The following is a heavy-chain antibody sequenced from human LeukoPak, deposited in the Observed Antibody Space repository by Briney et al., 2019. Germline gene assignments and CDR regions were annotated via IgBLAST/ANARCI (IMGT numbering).Heavy chain of an antibody. J-gene: IGHJ4*02. CDR3: ARVDDSSGYFGTPIYYFDY. CDR1: GGSISSGGYY. D-gene: IGHD3-22*01. Sequence: SETLSLTCTVSGGSISSGGYYWSWIRQHPGKGLEWIGYIYYSGSTYYNPSLKSRVTISVDTSKNQFSLKLSSVTAADTAVYYCARVDDSSGYFGTPIYYFDYWGQGTLVTVS. CDR2: IYYSGST. V-gene: IGHV4-31*03.